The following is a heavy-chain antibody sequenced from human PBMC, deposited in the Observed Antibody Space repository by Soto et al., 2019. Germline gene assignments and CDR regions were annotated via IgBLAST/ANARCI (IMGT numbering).Heavy chain of an antibody. Sequence: ALVKVSCKASGYTFTSSDVYWVRQATGQGLELMGWMNPNTGNTGYAQKFQGRVTMTRNTSISAAYMELSSLRSEDTAVYYCARGSSHCSGGSCYSDWFDPWGQGTPVTVSS. CDR3: ARGSSHCSGGSCYSDWFDP. V-gene: IGHV1-8*01. CDR2: MNPNTGNT. CDR1: GYTFTSSD. D-gene: IGHD2-15*01. J-gene: IGHJ5*02.